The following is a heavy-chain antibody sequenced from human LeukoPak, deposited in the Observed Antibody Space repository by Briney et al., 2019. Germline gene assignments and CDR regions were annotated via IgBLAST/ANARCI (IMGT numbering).Heavy chain of an antibody. CDR1: GGSISSYY. J-gene: IGHJ3*02. CDR3: ASGVGAALLAI. CDR2: IYYSGST. D-gene: IGHD1-26*01. Sequence: PSETLSLTCTVSGGSISSYYWSWIRQPPGKGLGWIGYIYYSGSTNYNPSLKSRVTISVDTSKNQFSLKLSSVTAADTAVYYCASGVGAALLAIWGQGTMVTVSS. V-gene: IGHV4-59*01.